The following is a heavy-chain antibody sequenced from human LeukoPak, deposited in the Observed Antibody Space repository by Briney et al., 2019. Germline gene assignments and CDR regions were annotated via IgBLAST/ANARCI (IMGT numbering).Heavy chain of an antibody. CDR1: GFTLSTYS. Sequence: RGSLRLSCAASGFTLSTYSMNWGRPAPGKGLEWVSSISSSSSYIYYADSVKGRLTISRDNAKNSLYLQMNSLRAEDTAVYYCASGRDPLDYWGQGTLVTVSS. CDR3: ASGRDPLDY. CDR2: ISSSSSYI. J-gene: IGHJ4*02. D-gene: IGHD1-26*01. V-gene: IGHV3-21*01.